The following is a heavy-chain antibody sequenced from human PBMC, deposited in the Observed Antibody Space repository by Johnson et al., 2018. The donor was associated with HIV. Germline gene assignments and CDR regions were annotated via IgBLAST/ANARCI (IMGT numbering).Heavy chain of an antibody. CDR1: GFTFSSYG. J-gene: IGHJ3*02. Sequence: QVQLVESGGGVVQPGGSLRLSCAASGFTFSSYGMHWVRQALGKGLEWVAFIRYDGSNKYYVDSVKGRFSISRDNSKNTLYLQMNSLRAEDTAVYYCAKGIVGAMGAFDIWGQGTMVTVSS. D-gene: IGHD1-26*01. V-gene: IGHV3-30*02. CDR3: AKGIVGAMGAFDI. CDR2: IRYDGSNK.